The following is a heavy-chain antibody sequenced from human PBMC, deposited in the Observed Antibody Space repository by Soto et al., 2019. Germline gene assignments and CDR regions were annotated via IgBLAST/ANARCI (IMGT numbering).Heavy chain of an antibody. Sequence: SETLSLTCAVSGGSISSGGYSWSWIRQPPGKGLEWVGYIYQSGSAHYNPSLKSRVTISADRSKNQFSLKLNSMTAADTAVYYCARGRSGYEGAFDIWGQGTMVTVSS. D-gene: IGHD3-3*01. J-gene: IGHJ3*02. CDR3: ARGRSGYEGAFDI. V-gene: IGHV4-30-2*01. CDR1: GGSISSGGYS. CDR2: IYQSGSA.